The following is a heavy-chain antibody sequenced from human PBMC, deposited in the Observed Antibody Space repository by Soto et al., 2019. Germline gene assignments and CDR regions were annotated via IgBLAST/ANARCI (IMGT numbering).Heavy chain of an antibody. Sequence: QERLAEAGGGVVQPGRSLRLSCLASGFNFSRNGMHWVRQAPGTGLEWVAVIWYDGNTTYYADSVKGRFTISRDNSRNTRYLQMTSMRVGDTAVYYCATDLHETLDAMDVWGQGTTVIVAS. CDR1: GFNFSRNG. CDR3: ATDLHETLDAMDV. CDR2: IWYDGNTT. D-gene: IGHD1-1*01. V-gene: IGHV3-33*01. J-gene: IGHJ6*01.